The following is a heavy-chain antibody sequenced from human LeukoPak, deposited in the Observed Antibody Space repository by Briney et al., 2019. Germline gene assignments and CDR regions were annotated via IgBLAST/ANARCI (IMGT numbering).Heavy chain of an antibody. Sequence: GGSLRLSCAASGFTFSIYSMNCVRQSPGKGLEWVSSISSSSSYIYYADSVKGRFTISRDNAKNSLYLQMNSLRAEDTAVYYCARRRWFDPWGQGTLVTVSS. CDR3: ARRRWFDP. J-gene: IGHJ5*02. CDR1: GFTFSIYS. V-gene: IGHV3-21*01. CDR2: ISSSSSYI.